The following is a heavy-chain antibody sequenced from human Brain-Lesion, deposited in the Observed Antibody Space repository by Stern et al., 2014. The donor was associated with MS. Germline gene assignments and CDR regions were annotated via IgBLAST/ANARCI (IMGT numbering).Heavy chain of an antibody. CDR1: GFTFDDYA. CDR3: ARDITGSSAYFAY. CDR2: ISWNSGTS. V-gene: IGHV3-9*01. Sequence: VQLEESGGDLVQPGRSLRLSCAAFGFTFDDYAMNWVRQAPGKGLEWVAGISWNSGTSGYADSVKGRFTTSRDNAYSSLYLQMNSLRPEDTALYYCARDITGSSAYFAYWGQGTLVTVSS. J-gene: IGHJ4*02. D-gene: IGHD1-14*01.